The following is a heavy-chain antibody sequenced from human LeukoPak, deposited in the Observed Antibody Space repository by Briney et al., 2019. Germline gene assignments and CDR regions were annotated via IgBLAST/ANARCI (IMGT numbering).Heavy chain of an antibody. CDR1: GCTFNSYA. CDR2: IGGGGGST. CDR3: AKDKRDGYNPLDY. Sequence: GVSLRLSCGASGCTFNSYAMRWVRQATEKRLEWVSTIGGGGGSTYYADSVKGRFTISTDNSKNTLYLQMNSLRAEDTAVYHCAKDKRDGYNPLDYWGQGTLVTVSS. J-gene: IGHJ4*02. V-gene: IGHV3-23*01. D-gene: IGHD5-24*01.